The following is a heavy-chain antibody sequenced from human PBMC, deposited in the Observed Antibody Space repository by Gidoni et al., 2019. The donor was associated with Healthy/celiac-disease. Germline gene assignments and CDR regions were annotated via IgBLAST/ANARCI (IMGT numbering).Heavy chain of an antibody. D-gene: IGHD3-3*01. CDR3: ARDSMVYDFWSGYYNWFDP. J-gene: IGHJ5*02. CDR2: TYYRSKLYN. Sequence: QVQLQQSGPGLVKPSQTLSLTCAISGDSVSSNSAAWNWIRQSPSRGLEWLGRTYYRSKLYNDYAVSVKSRITINPDTSKNQFSLQLNSVTPEDTAVYYCARDSMVYDFWSGYYNWFDPWGQGTLVTVSS. CDR1: GDSVSSNSAA. V-gene: IGHV6-1*01.